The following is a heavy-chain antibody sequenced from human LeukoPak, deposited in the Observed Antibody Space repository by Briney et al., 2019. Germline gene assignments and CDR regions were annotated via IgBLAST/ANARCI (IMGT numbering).Heavy chain of an antibody. D-gene: IGHD6-13*01. CDR3: ARDKRVTYSSSWYNYMDV. CDR1: GYTFTGYY. V-gene: IGHV1-2*02. Sequence: ASVKVSCKASGYTFTGYYMHWVRQAPGQGLEWMGWINPNSGGTNYAQKFQGRVTMTRDTSISTAYMELSRLRSDDTAVYYCARDKRVTYSSSWYNYMDVWGKGTTVTVSS. J-gene: IGHJ6*03. CDR2: INPNSGGT.